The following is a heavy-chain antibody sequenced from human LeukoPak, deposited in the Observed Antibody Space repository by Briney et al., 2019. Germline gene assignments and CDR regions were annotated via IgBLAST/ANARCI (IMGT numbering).Heavy chain of an antibody. CDR2: IYHSGST. CDR3: ARDGITMVRGATGD. J-gene: IGHJ4*02. CDR1: GYSISSGYY. Sequence: SETLSLTCTVSGYSISSGYYWGWIRPPPGKGLEWIGSIYHSGSTYYNPSLKSRVTISVDTSKNQFSLKLSSVTAADTAVYYCARDGITMVRGATGDWGQGTLVTVSS. D-gene: IGHD3-10*01. V-gene: IGHV4-38-2*02.